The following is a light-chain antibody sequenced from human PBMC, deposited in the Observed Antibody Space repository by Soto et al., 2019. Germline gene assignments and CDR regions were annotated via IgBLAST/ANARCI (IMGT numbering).Light chain of an antibody. CDR1: SSNIGNNA. CDR3: AAWDDSLNAYV. Sequence: QSVLTQPPSVSEAPRQRVTISCSGSSSNIGNNAVNWYQQLPGQAPKIVIYYDDPLTSGVSDRFSGSKSGTSASLAISDVQSDDEADYYCAAWDDSLNAYVFGPGTKVTVL. CDR2: YDD. J-gene: IGLJ1*01. V-gene: IGLV1-36*01.